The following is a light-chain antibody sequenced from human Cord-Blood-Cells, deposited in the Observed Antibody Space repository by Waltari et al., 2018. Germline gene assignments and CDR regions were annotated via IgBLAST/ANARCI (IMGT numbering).Light chain of an antibody. CDR2: AAS. CDR1: QSISSY. J-gene: IGKJ2*03. V-gene: IGKV1-39*01. CDR3: QQSYSTPYS. Sequence: DIQMTPSPSSLSASEGDRVTITCRASQSISSYLNWYQQKPGKAPKLLIYAASSLQSGVPSRFSGSGSGTDFTLTISSLQPEDFATYYCQQSYSTPYSFGQGTKLEIK.